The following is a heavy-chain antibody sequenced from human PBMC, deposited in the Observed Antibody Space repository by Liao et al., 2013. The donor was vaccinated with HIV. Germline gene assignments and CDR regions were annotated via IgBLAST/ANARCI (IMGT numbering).Heavy chain of an antibody. J-gene: IGHJ5*02. V-gene: IGHV4-39*07. CDR1: GGSISSSSYY. Sequence: QLQLQESGPGLVKPSETLSLTCTVSGGSISSSSYYWGWIRQPPGKGLEWIGSIYYSGSTYYNPSLKSRVTISVDTSKNQFSLKLSSVTAADTAVYYCARGSPITMIVVNGFDPWGQGTLVTVSS. D-gene: IGHD3-22*01. CDR2: IYYSGST. CDR3: ARGSPITMIVVNGFDP.